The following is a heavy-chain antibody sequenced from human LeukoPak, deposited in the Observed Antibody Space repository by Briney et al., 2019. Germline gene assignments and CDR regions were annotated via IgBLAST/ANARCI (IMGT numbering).Heavy chain of an antibody. D-gene: IGHD6-19*01. CDR1: GYTFTSYG. J-gene: IGHJ6*03. V-gene: IGHV1-18*01. Sequence: ASVKVSCKASGYTFTSYGISWVRQAPGQGLEWMGWISAYNGNTNYAQKLQGRVTMTTDTSTSTAYMELRSLRSDDTAVYYCARVWYSSGWMTYYYYYMDGWGKGTTVTVSS. CDR3: ARVWYSSGWMTYYYYYMDG. CDR2: ISAYNGNT.